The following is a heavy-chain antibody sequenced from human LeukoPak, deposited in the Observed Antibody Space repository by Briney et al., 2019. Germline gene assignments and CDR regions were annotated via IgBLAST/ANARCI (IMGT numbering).Heavy chain of an antibody. Sequence: PSETLSLTCTVSGGSISSSSYYWDWIRQPPGKGLEWIGSIYYSGSTYYNPSLQTRVTISVDTSKNQFSLKLSSVTAADTAVYYCSRERYVYCGGDCYYFDYWGQGTLITVSS. J-gene: IGHJ4*02. V-gene: IGHV4-39*07. D-gene: IGHD2-21*02. CDR1: GGSISSSSYY. CDR2: IYYSGST. CDR3: SRERYVYCGGDCYYFDY.